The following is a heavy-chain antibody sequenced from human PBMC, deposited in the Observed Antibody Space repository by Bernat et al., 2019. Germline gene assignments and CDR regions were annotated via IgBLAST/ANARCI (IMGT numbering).Heavy chain of an antibody. V-gene: IGHV3-11*06. CDR3: ASKSSSDAFDI. CDR1: GFTFSDYY. Sequence: QVQLVESGGGLVKPGGSLRLSCVASGFTFSDYYMSWIRQAPGKGLEWVSYISSSSSYTNYADSVKGRFTISRDNAKNSLYLQMNSLRAEDTAVYYCASKSSSDAFDIWGQGTMVTVSS. D-gene: IGHD6-6*01. CDR2: ISSSSSYT. J-gene: IGHJ3*02.